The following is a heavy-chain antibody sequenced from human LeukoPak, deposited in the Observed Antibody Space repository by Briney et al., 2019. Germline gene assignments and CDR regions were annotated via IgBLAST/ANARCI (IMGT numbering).Heavy chain of an antibody. CDR3: AREEVWRAAPELHYYYMDV. Sequence: SETLSLTCTVSGGSISSGSYYWSWIRQPAGRGLEWIGRIYTSGSTNYNPSLKSRVTISVDTSKNQFSLKLSSVTAADTAVYYCAREEVWRAAPELHYYYMDVWGKGTTVTVSS. V-gene: IGHV4-61*02. CDR1: GGSISSGSYY. J-gene: IGHJ6*03. D-gene: IGHD6-13*01. CDR2: IYTSGST.